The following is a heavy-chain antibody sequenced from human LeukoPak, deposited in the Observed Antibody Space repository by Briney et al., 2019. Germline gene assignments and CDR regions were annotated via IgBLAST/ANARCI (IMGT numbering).Heavy chain of an antibody. V-gene: IGHV3-33*01. D-gene: IGHD5-12*01. CDR3: ARVRYSGYDF. Sequence: PGGSLRLSCAASGFTFSSYVMHWVRQAPGRGLEWVAVIWYDGFNKYYADSVKGRFTISRDNAKNTLYQQMNSLRAEDTAVYYCARVRYSGYDFWGQGTLVTVSS. CDR1: GFTFSSYV. CDR2: IWYDGFNK. J-gene: IGHJ4*02.